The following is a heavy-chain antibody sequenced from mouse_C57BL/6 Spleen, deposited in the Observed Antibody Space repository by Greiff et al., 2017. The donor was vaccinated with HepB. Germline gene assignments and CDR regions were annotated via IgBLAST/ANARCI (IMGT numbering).Heavy chain of an antibody. CDR3: ARSIFDYDWYFDV. J-gene: IGHJ1*03. V-gene: IGHV1-53*01. D-gene: IGHD2-4*01. CDR1: GYTFTSYW. Sequence: VQLQQPGTELVKPGASVKLSCKASGYTFTSYWMHWVKQRPGQGLEWIGNINPSNGGTNYNEKFKSKATLTVDKSSSTAYMQLSSLTSEDSAVYDCARSIFDYDWYFDVWGTGTTVTVSS. CDR2: INPSNGGT.